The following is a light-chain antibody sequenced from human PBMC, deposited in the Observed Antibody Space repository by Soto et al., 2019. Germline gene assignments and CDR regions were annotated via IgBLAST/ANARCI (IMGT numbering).Light chain of an antibody. V-gene: IGLV2-23*02. CDR2: GVN. Sequence: QSALTQPASVSGSPGQSITISCTGTRSDVGNYDLVSWYQQHPGKAPKLMIYGVNKRPSGVSNRFSGSKSGNTASLTISGLQAEDEADYHCCSYAGSDTWAFGGGTKLTVL. CDR3: CSYAGSDTWA. J-gene: IGLJ3*02. CDR1: RSDVGNYDL.